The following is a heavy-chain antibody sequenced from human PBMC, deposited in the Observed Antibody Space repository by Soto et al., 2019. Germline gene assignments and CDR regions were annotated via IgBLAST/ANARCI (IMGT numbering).Heavy chain of an antibody. J-gene: IGHJ4*01. V-gene: IGHV1-18*01. CDR3: SRGTSIPASVDY. D-gene: IGHD6-6*01. Sequence: QVQLVQSGAEVKKPGASVKVSCKASGYTFTNYGINWVRQAPGQGLEWLGWVSAYNGERRYAQRVQARVIMTTDTSTTTAYMELRSLMSDDTAVYSCSRGTSIPASVDYWGQGTLVTVSS. CDR1: GYTFTNYG. CDR2: VSAYNGER.